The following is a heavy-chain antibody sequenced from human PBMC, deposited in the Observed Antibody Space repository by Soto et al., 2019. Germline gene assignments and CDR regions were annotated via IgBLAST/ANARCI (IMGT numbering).Heavy chain of an antibody. CDR3: ARADYGDSKIYYFDH. J-gene: IGHJ4*02. CDR2: ISPYNGRT. V-gene: IGHV1-18*04. D-gene: IGHD4-17*01. Sequence: QVQLVQSGAEVKQPAASVRVSCKTSGYTFTEYGISWVRQAPGQGLEWMGWISPYNGRTNYVQKFHDRVTMTADTSSRTVYMDLRTLKSDDTAIYFCARADYGDSKIYYFDHWGQGTLVTVSS. CDR1: GYTFTEYG.